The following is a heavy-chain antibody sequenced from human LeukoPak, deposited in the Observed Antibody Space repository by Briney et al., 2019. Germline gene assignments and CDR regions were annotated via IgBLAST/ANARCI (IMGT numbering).Heavy chain of an antibody. J-gene: IGHJ2*01. D-gene: IGHD6-6*01. V-gene: IGHV3-21*01. Sequence: PGGSLRLSCAASGFIFSTYSMNWVRQAPGKGLEWVSSISTSSRYIYYANSVRGRFTISRDNAKNSLYLQMNSLRAEDTAVYYCARDYSTSYQVRYFDLWGRGTLVTVSS. CDR2: ISTSSRYI. CDR3: ARDYSTSYQVRYFDL. CDR1: GFIFSTYS.